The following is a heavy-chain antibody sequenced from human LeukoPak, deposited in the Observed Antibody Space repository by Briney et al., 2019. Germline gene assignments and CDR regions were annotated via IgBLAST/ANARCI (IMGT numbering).Heavy chain of an antibody. D-gene: IGHD4-11*01. V-gene: IGHV1-2*02. Sequence: ASVKVSCKASGYNFIGYYMHWVRQAPGQGLEWMGWINPNSGGTNYAQKFQGRVTMTRDTSISTAYMELSRLRSDDTAVYYCARTAVSLGDYYMDVWGKGTTVTVSS. CDR3: ARTAVSLGDYYMDV. CDR1: GYNFIGYY. J-gene: IGHJ6*03. CDR2: INPNSGGT.